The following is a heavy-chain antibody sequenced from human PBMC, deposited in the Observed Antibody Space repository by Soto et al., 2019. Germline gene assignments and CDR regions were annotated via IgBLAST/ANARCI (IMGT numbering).Heavy chain of an antibody. J-gene: IGHJ4*02. Sequence: GASVKLSCKASGGSFSSYTISWVRQAPGQGLEWMGRIIPILGIANYAQKFQGRVTITADKSTSTAYMELSSLRSEDTAVYYCARGWGSSASFDYWGQGTLVTVSS. CDR2: IIPILGIA. D-gene: IGHD6-6*01. CDR1: GGSFSSYT. V-gene: IGHV1-69*02. CDR3: ARGWGSSASFDY.